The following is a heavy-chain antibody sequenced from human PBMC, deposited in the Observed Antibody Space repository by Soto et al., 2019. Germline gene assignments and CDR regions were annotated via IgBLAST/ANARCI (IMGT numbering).Heavy chain of an antibody. CDR2: ISSSSSYI. CDR1: GFTFSSYS. V-gene: IGHV3-21*01. Sequence: GGSLRLSCAASGFTFSSYSMNWVRQAPGKGLEWVSSISSSSSYIYYADSVKGRFTISRDNAKNSLYPQMNSLRAEDTAVYYCARDQYSSSSWNYYYYYGMDVWGQGTTVTVSS. CDR3: ARDQYSSSSWNYYYYYGMDV. D-gene: IGHD6-6*01. J-gene: IGHJ6*02.